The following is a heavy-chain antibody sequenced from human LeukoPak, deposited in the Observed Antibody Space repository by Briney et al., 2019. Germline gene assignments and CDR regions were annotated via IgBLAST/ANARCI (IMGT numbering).Heavy chain of an antibody. D-gene: IGHD1-26*01. CDR2: IYYSGST. J-gene: IGHJ4*02. CDR1: GGSISSSSYY. V-gene: IGHV4-39*01. CDR3: ARRGLADDY. Sequence: SETPSLTCTVSGGSISSSSYYWGWIRQPPGKGLEWIGSIYYSGSTYYNPSLKSRVTISVDTSKNQFSLKLSSVTAADTAVYYCARRGLADDYWGQGTLVTVSS.